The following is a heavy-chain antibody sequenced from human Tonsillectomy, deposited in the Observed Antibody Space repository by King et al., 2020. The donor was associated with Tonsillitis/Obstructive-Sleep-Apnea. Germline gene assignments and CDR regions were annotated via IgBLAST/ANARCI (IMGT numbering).Heavy chain of an antibody. J-gene: IGHJ6*03. CDR1: GFTVSTNY. CDR2: IYSGGTT. D-gene: IGHD2-2*01. CDR3: ARVLCSSTSCDLYFYYYMDV. Sequence: DVQLVESGGGLIQPGGSPRLSCAASGFTVSTNYMSWVRQAPGKGLEWVSLIYSGGTTYYADSVEGRFTISRDNSMNTLYLQMNSLRAEDTAVYYCARVLCSSTSCDLYFYYYMDVWGKGTTVTVSS. V-gene: IGHV3-53*01.